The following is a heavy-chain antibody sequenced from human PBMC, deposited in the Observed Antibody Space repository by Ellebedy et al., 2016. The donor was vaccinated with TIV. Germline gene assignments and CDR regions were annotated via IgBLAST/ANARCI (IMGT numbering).Heavy chain of an antibody. CDR1: GFTFNSYA. V-gene: IGHV3-30*04. J-gene: IGHJ5*01. CDR2: ISYDATTQ. Sequence: PGGSLRLSCGASGFTFNSYAFHWVRQAPGKGLEWVALISYDATTQYHADSVKGRFTISRDNSRNTLYLQMNSLRPEDTAVYFCARALCNFDWLESFDPWGQGTLVTVSS. CDR3: ARALCNFDWLESFDP. D-gene: IGHD3-9*01.